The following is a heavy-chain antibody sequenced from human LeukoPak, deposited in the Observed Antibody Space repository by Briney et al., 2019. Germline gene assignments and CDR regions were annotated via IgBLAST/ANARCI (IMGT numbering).Heavy chain of an antibody. J-gene: IGHJ4*02. CDR3: ARDWDDGCSSTSCPSFDY. D-gene: IGHD2-2*01. CDR1: GYTYTSYG. CDR2: ISAYNGNT. V-gene: IGHV1-18*01. Sequence: ASVRVSCKASGYTYTSYGISWVRQAPGQGLEWMGWISAYNGNTNYALTLQGRVTMTTDTSTSTAYMELRSLRSDDTAVYYCARDWDDGCSSTSCPSFDYWGQGTLVTVSS.